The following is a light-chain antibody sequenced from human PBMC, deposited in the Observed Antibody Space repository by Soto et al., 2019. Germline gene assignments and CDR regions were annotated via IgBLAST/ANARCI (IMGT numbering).Light chain of an antibody. V-gene: IGKV3-20*01. CDR3: QQYDSLPYT. CDR2: GAS. Sequence: EIVLTQSPGTLSLSPGERATLSCRASQSVSSTYLAWYQQKPGQAPRLLIYGASSRETGIPDTFSGSGSGTDFTLTISRLEPEDFAVYYCQQYDSLPYTFGQGTKLEIK. J-gene: IGKJ2*01. CDR1: QSVSSTY.